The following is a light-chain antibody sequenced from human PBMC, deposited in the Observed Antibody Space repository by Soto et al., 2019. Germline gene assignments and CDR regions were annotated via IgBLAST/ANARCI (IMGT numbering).Light chain of an antibody. CDR1: QSISSF. V-gene: IGKV1-39*01. CDR3: QHTYISPPT. CDR2: TAS. Sequence: DIQMTQSPSSLSASVGDRVTITCRASQSISSFVNWYQQKPGKGPKLLIHTASTVQSGVPLRFSGSGTGTDFTLTISSLQLEDFATYYCQHTYISPPTFGGGTNVEIK. J-gene: IGKJ4*01.